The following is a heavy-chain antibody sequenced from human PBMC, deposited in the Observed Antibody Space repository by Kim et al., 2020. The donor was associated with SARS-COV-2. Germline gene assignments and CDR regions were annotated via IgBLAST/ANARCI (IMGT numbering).Heavy chain of an antibody. D-gene: IGHD2-15*01. Sequence: GGSLRLPCAASGFTVSSNDMSWVRQAPGKGLEWCSVIYIGSITYYADSVTERFTSSTDNTKNTLYPQMNSLRAEETAVYYCARGYCSGGCCYSYYYYYMDVWGEKPTDTVSS. CDR3: ARGYCSGGCCYSYYYYYMDV. CDR2: IYIGSIT. CDR1: GFTVSSND. J-gene: IGHJ6*03. V-gene: IGHV3-66*01.